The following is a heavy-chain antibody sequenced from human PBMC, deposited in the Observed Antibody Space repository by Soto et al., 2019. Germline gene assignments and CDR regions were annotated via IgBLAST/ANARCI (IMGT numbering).Heavy chain of an antibody. Sequence: PSETLSLTCAVYGGSFSGYYWSWIRQPPGKGLEWIGEINHSGSTNYNPSLKSRVTISVDTSKNQFSLKLSSVTAADTAVYYCARGGNYDFWSGYYFWFDPWGQGTLVTVSS. CDR1: GGSFSGYY. D-gene: IGHD3-3*01. J-gene: IGHJ5*02. CDR2: INHSGST. CDR3: ARGGNYDFWSGYYFWFDP. V-gene: IGHV4-34*01.